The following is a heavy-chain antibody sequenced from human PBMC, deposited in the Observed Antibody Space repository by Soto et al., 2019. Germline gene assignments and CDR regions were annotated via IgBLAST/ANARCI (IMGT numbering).Heavy chain of an antibody. CDR1: GFTFISYE. CDR3: ARDLTRLRPSYYYYYGMDV. V-gene: IGHV3-48*03. D-gene: IGHD5-12*01. CDR2: ISSSGSTI. J-gene: IGHJ6*02. Sequence: RGSLRLSCAASGFTFISYEINFFRQSPVKGLEWVSYISSSGSTIYYADSVKGRFTISRDNAKNSLYLQMNSLRAEDTAVYYCARDLTRLRPSYYYYYGMDVWGQGTTVTVSS.